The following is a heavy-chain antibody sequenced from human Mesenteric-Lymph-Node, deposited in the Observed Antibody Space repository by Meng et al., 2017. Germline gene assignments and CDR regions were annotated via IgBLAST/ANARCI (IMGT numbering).Heavy chain of an antibody. V-gene: IGHV3-23*01. CDR3: ATDTDYFDSSTWCC. D-gene: IGHD3-22*01. Sequence: GESLKISCAASGFTFSSYAMSWVRQAPGKGLEWVSAISGSGGSTYYADSVKGRFTISRDNSKNTLYLQMNSLRAEDTAVYYCATDTDYFDSSTWCCWGQGTLVTVSS. J-gene: IGHJ4*02. CDR1: GFTFSSYA. CDR2: ISGSGGST.